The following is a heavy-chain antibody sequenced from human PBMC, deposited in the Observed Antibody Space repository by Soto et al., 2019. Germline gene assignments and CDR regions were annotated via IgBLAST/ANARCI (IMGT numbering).Heavy chain of an antibody. J-gene: IGHJ3*02. D-gene: IGHD6-19*01. CDR1: GFTFSSYG. CDR2: IWYDGSNK. Sequence: GGSLRLSCAASGFTFSSYGMHWVRQAPGKGLEWVAVIWYDGSNKYYADSVKGRFTISRDNSKNTLYLQMNSLRAEDTAVYYCARVRYGDSSGYAFDIWGQGTMVTVSS. CDR3: ARVRYGDSSGYAFDI. V-gene: IGHV3-33*01.